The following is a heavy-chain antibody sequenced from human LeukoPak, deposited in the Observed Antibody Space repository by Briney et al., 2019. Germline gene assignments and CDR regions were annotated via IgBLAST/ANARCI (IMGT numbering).Heavy chain of an antibody. J-gene: IGHJ4*02. Sequence: SETLSLTCTVSGGSISSYYWSWIRQPPGKGLEWIGYIYYSGSTIYNPSLKSRVTISVDTSKNRFSLKLSSVTAADTAVYYCARDLDGYSRDWGQGTLVTVSS. V-gene: IGHV4-59*12. CDR3: ARDLDGYSRD. CDR1: GGSISSYY. D-gene: IGHD6-13*01. CDR2: IYYSGST.